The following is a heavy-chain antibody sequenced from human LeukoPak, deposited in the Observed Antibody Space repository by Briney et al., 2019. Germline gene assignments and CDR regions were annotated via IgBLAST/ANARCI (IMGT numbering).Heavy chain of an antibody. CDR3: ARDYCSIASCYIEGANYYYMDV. Sequence: GGSLRLSCAASRFTLSNYWMSWVRQAPGKGLEWVANIKQDGSETYYVDSVKGRFTISRDNAKNSLYLQMNSLRAEDTAVYYCARDYCSIASCYIEGANYYYMDVWGKGTTVTVSS. CDR1: RFTLSNYW. V-gene: IGHV3-7*01. J-gene: IGHJ6*03. D-gene: IGHD2-2*02. CDR2: IKQDGSET.